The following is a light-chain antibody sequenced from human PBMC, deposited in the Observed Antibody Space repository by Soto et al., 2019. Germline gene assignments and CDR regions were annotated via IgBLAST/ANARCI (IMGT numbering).Light chain of an antibody. CDR1: QGISCW. V-gene: IGKV1-12*01. J-gene: IGKJ5*01. Sequence: RVRQSPSSVSSSVGERVTIACRASQGISCWLAWYQQKAGKATNLLIYGASNLHSGVPSRFSGSVSGTNFTPTSSSLQPEDCATYYCQQANSSPGTFGQGTRLEIK. CDR2: GAS. CDR3: QQANSSPGT.